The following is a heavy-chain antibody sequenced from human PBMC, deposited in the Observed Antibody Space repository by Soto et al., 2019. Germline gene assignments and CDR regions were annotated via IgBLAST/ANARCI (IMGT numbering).Heavy chain of an antibody. CDR1: GYSFTSYW. CDR3: ARHGEMATTYPNYYYYGMDV. V-gene: IGHV5-51*01. J-gene: IGHJ6*02. Sequence: GESLKISCKGCGYSFTSYWIGWVRQMPGKGLEGMGIIYPGDSDTRYSPSFKGQVTISADKSISTAYLQWSSLKASDTAMYYCARHGEMATTYPNYYYYGMDVWGQGTTVTVSS. D-gene: IGHD5-12*01. CDR2: IYPGDSDT.